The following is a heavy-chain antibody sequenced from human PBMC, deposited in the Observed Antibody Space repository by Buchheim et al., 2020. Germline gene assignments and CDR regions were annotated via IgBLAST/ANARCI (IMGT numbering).Heavy chain of an antibody. J-gene: IGHJ4*02. CDR2: INYSGTA. CDR1: DDSTSSTNHF. V-gene: IGHV4-39*01. Sequence: QLRLQESGPGLVKPSETLSLTCTVSDDSTSSTNHFWGWIRQPPGKGLEWIGSINYSGTAYYNPSLKSRISMSVDTSKTQFSLDLSSVTAADSAVYYCARHDRHSSSNTPFDFWGQGTL. CDR3: ARHDRHSSSNTPFDF. D-gene: IGHD6-13*01.